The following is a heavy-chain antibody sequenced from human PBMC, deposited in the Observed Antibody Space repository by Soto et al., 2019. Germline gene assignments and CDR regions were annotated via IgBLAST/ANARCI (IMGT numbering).Heavy chain of an antibody. CDR2: INAGNGNT. V-gene: IGHV1-3*01. J-gene: IGHJ6*03. CDR1: GYTFTSYA. D-gene: IGHD3-3*01. Sequence: ASVKVSCKASGYTFTSYAMHWVRQAPGQRLEWMGWINAGNGNTKYSQKFQGRVTITRDTSASTAYMELSSLRSEDTAVYYCARDFWSGYYEGYYYMDVWGKGTTVTVSS. CDR3: ARDFWSGYYEGYYYMDV.